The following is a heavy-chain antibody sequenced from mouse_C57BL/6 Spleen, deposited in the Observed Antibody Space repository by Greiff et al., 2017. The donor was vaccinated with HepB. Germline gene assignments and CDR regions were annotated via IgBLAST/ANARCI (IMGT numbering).Heavy chain of an antibody. V-gene: IGHV1-26*01. D-gene: IGHD2-1*01. Sequence: EVKLQQSGPELVKPGASVKISCKASGYTFTDYYMNWVKQSHGKSLKWIGDINPNNGGTSYNQKFKGKATLTVDKSSSTAYMELRSLTSEDSAVYYCARGGNGLYYFDYWGQGTTLTVSS. CDR3: ARGGNGLYYFDY. CDR1: GYTFTDYY. CDR2: INPNNGGT. J-gene: IGHJ2*01.